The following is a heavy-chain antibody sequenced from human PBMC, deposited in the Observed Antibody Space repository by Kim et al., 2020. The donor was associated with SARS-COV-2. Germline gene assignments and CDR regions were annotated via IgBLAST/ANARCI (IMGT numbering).Heavy chain of an antibody. CDR1: GGSIRSINFY. Sequence: SETLSLTCTVSGGSIRSINFYWVWIRQPPGKGLEWIGCLRFGETAYYNPSLRGRLSISIDTSKNQLSLTLSSVTAADTAMYYCSRHYAGSSDGVLPDYWGHGTPVTVSS. CDR2: LRFGETA. CDR3: SRHYAGSSDGVLPDY. D-gene: IGHD1-26*01. J-gene: IGHJ4*01. V-gene: IGHV4-39*01.